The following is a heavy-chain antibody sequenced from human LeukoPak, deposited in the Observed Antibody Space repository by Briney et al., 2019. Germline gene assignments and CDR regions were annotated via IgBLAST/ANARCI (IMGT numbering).Heavy chain of an antibody. Sequence: PGGSLRLSCAASGFTFSSSAMSWVRQAPGKGLEWVSAISNNGGYTYYADSVQGRFTISRDNSKSTLCLQMNSLRAEDTAVYYCLWSQYFDYWGQGTLVTVSS. V-gene: IGHV3-23*01. CDR2: ISNNGGYT. J-gene: IGHJ4*02. CDR1: GFTFSSSA. D-gene: IGHD3-10*01. CDR3: LWSQYFDY.